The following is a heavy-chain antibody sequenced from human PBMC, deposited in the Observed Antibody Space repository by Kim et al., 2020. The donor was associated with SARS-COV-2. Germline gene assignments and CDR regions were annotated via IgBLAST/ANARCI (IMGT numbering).Heavy chain of an antibody. Sequence: YADSVKGRFTISRDNSKNTLYLQMNSLRAEDTAVYYCARTGSGSYYDAFDIWGQGTMVTVSS. CDR3: ARTGSGSYYDAFDI. D-gene: IGHD1-26*01. V-gene: IGHV3-30*01. J-gene: IGHJ3*02.